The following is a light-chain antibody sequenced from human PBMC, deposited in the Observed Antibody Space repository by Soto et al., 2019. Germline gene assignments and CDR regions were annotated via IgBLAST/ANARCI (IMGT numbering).Light chain of an antibody. J-gene: IGLJ2*01. CDR1: RSNIGGGYD. CDR2: ANT. CDR3: QSYDFDLNGDVV. Sequence: QSVLTQPPSVSGAPGQRVTISCTGSRSNIGGGYDVHWYQQLPGAAPKLLIFANTKRPSGVPDRFSGSKSGTSASLAITGLQAEDEAYYFCQSYDFDLNGDVVFGGGTKLTVL. V-gene: IGLV1-40*01.